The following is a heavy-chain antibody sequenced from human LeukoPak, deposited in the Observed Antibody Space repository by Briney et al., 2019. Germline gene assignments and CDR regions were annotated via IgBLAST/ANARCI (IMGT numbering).Heavy chain of an antibody. CDR1: GGSISSGDYY. Sequence: SETLSLTXTVSGGSISSGDYYWSWIRQPPGKGLEWIGYIYYSGSTYYNPSLKSRVTISVDTSKNQFSLKLSSVTAADTAVYYCTRHDYSNFVYFDYWGQGTLVTVSS. V-gene: IGHV4-30-4*08. CDR3: TRHDYSNFVYFDY. D-gene: IGHD4-11*01. CDR2: IYYSGST. J-gene: IGHJ4*02.